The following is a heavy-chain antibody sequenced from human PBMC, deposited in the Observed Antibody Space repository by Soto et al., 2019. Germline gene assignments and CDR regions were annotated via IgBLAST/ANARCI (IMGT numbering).Heavy chain of an antibody. Sequence: QVQLVQSGAEVKKPGSSVKVSCKASGGTFSSYAISWVRQAPGQGLEWMGGIIPIFGTANYAQKFQGRVTITADESTSTAYMELSSLRSEDTAVYYCARDSLYSSSLLWGQSKGWFDPWGQGTLVTVSS. D-gene: IGHD6-13*01. V-gene: IGHV1-69*01. CDR3: ARDSLYSSSLLWGQSKGWFDP. CDR2: IIPIFGTA. CDR1: GGTFSSYA. J-gene: IGHJ5*02.